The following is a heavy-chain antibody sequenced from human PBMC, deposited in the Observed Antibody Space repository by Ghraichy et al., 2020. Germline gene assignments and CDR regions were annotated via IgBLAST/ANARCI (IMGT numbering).Heavy chain of an antibody. J-gene: IGHJ4*02. D-gene: IGHD3-16*01. CDR2: IEYSGST. V-gene: IGHV4-39*01. CDR3: ARYIRMGDYYFDY. CDR1: GGSISSSSYY. Sequence: SCAVSGGSISSSSYYWGWIRQPPEKGLEWIGSIEYSGSTYYNPSLKSRVTISVDTSKNEFSLRLSSVTAADTAVYYCARYIRMGDYYFDYWGQGALVSVSS.